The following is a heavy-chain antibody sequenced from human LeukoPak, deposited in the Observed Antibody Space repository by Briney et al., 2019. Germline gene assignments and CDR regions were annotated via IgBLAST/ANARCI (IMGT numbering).Heavy chain of an antibody. Sequence: ASVKVSCTASGYNFRNYGIGWVRQAPGQGLEWMGWITAGNGITNYAQTVQGRVTMTTDTATNTAYLDLNSLRAEDTAVYFRARDSARGYSYGYNAFDIWRQGTMVTVSS. CDR1: GYNFRNYG. D-gene: IGHD5-18*01. CDR2: ITAGNGIT. J-gene: IGHJ3*02. V-gene: IGHV1-18*01. CDR3: ARDSARGYSYGYNAFDI.